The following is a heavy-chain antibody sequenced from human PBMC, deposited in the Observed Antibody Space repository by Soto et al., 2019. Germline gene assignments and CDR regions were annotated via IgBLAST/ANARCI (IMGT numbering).Heavy chain of an antibody. D-gene: IGHD6-13*01. CDR2: ISYDGSNK. V-gene: IGHV3-30-3*01. CDR1: GFTFSSYA. CDR3: ARDPGYSSSWSPWYPENWFDP. J-gene: IGHJ5*02. Sequence: PGGSLRLSCAASGFTFSSYAMHWVRQAPGKGLEWVAVISYDGSNKYYADSVKGRFTISRDNSKNTLYLQMNSLRAEDTAVYYCARDPGYSSSWSPWYPENWFDPWGQGTLVTVSS.